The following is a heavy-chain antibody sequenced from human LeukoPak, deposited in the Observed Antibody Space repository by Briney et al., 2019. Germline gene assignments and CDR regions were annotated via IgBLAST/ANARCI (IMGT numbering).Heavy chain of an antibody. CDR1: GYTFTVYY. V-gene: IGHV1-2*02. CDR2: INPSTGAT. CDR3: ARRPPYYGSGTSNWFDP. J-gene: IGHJ5*02. D-gene: IGHD3-10*01. Sequence: ASVTVSCKASGYTFTVYYMHWVRQAPGQGLEWMGWINPSTGATKSAQNFQGRITMTRDTSINTVYMGLSRLTSDDTAIYYCARRPPYYGSGTSNWFDPWGQGTLVIVSS.